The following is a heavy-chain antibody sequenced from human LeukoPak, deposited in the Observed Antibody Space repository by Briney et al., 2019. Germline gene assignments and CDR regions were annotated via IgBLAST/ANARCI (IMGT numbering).Heavy chain of an antibody. D-gene: IGHD3-10*01. CDR1: GGTFSSYA. CDR3: ARGLRYGSGSYYFDY. J-gene: IGHJ4*02. Sequence: SVKVSCKASGGTFSSYAISWVRQAPGQGLEWMGGIIPIFGTANYAQKFQGRVTVTADKSTSTAYMELSSLRSEDTAVYYCARGLRYGSGSYYFDYWGQGTLVTVSS. CDR2: IIPIFGTA. V-gene: IGHV1-69*06.